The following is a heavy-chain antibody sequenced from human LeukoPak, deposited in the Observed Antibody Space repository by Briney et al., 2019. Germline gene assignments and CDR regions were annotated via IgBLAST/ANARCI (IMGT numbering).Heavy chain of an antibody. CDR1: GVSISSYY. V-gene: IGHV4-59*01. CDR3: ARDQHTYYYGSGSYNWFDP. Sequence: PSETLSLTCTVSGVSISSYYWSWIRQPPGKGLEWIGYIYYSGSTNYNPSLKSRVTISVDTSKNQFSLKLSSVTAADTAVYYCARDQHTYYYGSGSYNWFDPWGQGTLVTVSS. J-gene: IGHJ5*02. CDR2: IYYSGST. D-gene: IGHD3-10*01.